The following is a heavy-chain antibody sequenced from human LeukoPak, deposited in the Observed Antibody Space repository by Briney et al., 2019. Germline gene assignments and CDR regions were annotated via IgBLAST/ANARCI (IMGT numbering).Heavy chain of an antibody. J-gene: IGHJ4*02. CDR1: GFPFSVSW. CDR2: ITTDETT. CDR3: AKDWFATTDY. D-gene: IGHD1/OR15-1a*01. Sequence: PGGSLRLSCAASGFPFSVSWMHWCRQVPGKGLMWVSRITTDETTTYADSVRGRFSISRDNAKNTVYLQMNSLRVEDTAVYYCAKDWFATTDYWGQGILVTASS. V-gene: IGHV3-74*01.